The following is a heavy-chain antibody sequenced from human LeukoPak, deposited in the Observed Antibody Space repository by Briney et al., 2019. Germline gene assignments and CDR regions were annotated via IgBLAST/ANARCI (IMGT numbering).Heavy chain of an antibody. Sequence: SETLSLTCTVSGGSISSYYWSWIRQPPGKGLEWIGYIYYSGSTNYNPSLKSRVTISVDTSKNQFSLKLSSVTAADTAVYYCARDRGSKQLWSLYDYWGQGTLVTVSS. CDR2: IYYSGST. CDR3: ARDRGSKQLWSLYDY. J-gene: IGHJ4*02. CDR1: GGSISSYY. V-gene: IGHV4-59*01. D-gene: IGHD5-18*01.